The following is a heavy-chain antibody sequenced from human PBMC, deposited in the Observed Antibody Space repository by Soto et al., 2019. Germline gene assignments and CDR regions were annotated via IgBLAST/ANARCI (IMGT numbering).Heavy chain of an antibody. CDR3: ARDVGGTVSLEAAFDF. J-gene: IGHJ3*01. D-gene: IGHD3-3*01. CDR2: IFHNGNT. Sequence: QVQLLASGPGLVKPSETLSLTCTVSGNSFSDYYWSWIRQPPGKGLEWIGYIFHNGNTNYNPSLKLRVTMALDTCKNQFSLRLSSVTAADTALYYCARDVGGTVSLEAAFDFGGQGTMVTVS. V-gene: IGHV4-59*01. CDR1: GNSFSDYY.